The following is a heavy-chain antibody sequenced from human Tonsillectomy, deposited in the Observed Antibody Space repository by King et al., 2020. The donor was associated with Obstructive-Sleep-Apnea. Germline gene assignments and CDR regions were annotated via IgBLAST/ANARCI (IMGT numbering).Heavy chain of an antibody. Sequence: QLVQSGAEVKKPGASVKVSCKASGYTFTSYGISWVRQAPGQGLEWMGWISAYNGNPNYAQKLKGRVTMTTDTSTSTAYMELRSLRSDDTAVYYCARDRSSTSPDAFDIWGQGTMVTVSS. CDR3: ARDRSSTSPDAFDI. J-gene: IGHJ3*02. D-gene: IGHD2-2*01. CDR2: ISAYNGNP. V-gene: IGHV1-18*04. CDR1: GYTFTSYG.